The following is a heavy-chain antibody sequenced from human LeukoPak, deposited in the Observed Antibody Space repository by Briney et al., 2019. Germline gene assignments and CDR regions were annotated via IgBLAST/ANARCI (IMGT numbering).Heavy chain of an antibody. V-gene: IGHV3-23*01. J-gene: IGHJ4*02. CDR2: ISGSGGST. CDR3: AKMGASDDSSGYYYVPYFDY. CDR1: GFTFSSYA. D-gene: IGHD3-22*01. Sequence: PGGSLRLSCAASGFTFSSYAMSWVRQAPGKGLEWVSAISGSGGSTYYADSVKGRFTISRDNSKNTLYLQMNSLRAEDTAVYYCAKMGASDDSSGYYYVPYFDYWGQGTLVTVSS.